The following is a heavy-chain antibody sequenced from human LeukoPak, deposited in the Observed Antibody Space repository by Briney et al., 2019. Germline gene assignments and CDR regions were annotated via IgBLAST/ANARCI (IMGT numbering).Heavy chain of an antibody. D-gene: IGHD3-10*01. V-gene: IGHV3-64*01. CDR1: GFTFSSYA. CDR2: ISSNGGST. Sequence: GGSLRLSCAASGFTFSSYAMHWVRQAPGKGLEYVSAISSNGGSTYYANSVKGRFTISRDNSKNTLYLQMNSLRAEDTAVYYCARVNGSGSYFSYYYYGMDVWGQGTTVTVSS. CDR3: ARVNGSGSYFSYYYYGMDV. J-gene: IGHJ6*02.